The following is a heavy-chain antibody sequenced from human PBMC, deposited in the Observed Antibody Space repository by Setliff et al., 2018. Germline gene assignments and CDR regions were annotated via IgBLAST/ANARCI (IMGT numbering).Heavy chain of an antibody. J-gene: IGHJ4*02. CDR3: ARGRRVHRHFVIVPAAAFDF. V-gene: IGHV1-2*07. Sequence: ASVKVSCKASGYTFTDYYIHWIRQAPGQGLEWMGWINANGGANGQSYKFRGRVAMTRDTSISTVFMELSRLTSDDTAVYYCARGRRVHRHFVIVPAAAFDFWGQGARVTVSS. CDR2: INANGGAN. CDR1: GYTFTDYY. D-gene: IGHD2-2*01.